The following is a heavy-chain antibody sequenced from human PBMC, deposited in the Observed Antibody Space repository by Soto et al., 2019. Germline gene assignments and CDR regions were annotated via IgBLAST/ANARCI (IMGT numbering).Heavy chain of an antibody. J-gene: IGHJ4*02. CDR2: IIPIFGTA. V-gene: IGHV1-69*13. CDR1: GGTFSSYA. Sequence: EASVKVSCKASGGTFSSYAISWVRQAPGQGLEWMGGIIPIFGTANYAQKFQGRVTITADESTSTAYMELSSLRSEDTAVYYCARDRFGELLGYFDYWGQGTLVTVSS. D-gene: IGHD3-10*01. CDR3: ARDRFGELLGYFDY.